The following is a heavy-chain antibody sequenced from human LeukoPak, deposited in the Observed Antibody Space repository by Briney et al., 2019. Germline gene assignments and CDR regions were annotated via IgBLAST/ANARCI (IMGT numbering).Heavy chain of an antibody. J-gene: IGHJ4*02. D-gene: IGHD4-23*01. Sequence: GGSLRLSCAASGFAFSDYYMSWVRQAPGKGLEWVSYISSSGSTIYYADSVKGRFTISRDNAKNSLYLQMNSLRAEDTAVYYCARVGPTVVTPMDYWGQGTLVTVSS. CDR2: ISSSGSTI. CDR1: GFAFSDYY. V-gene: IGHV3-11*01. CDR3: ARVGPTVVTPMDY.